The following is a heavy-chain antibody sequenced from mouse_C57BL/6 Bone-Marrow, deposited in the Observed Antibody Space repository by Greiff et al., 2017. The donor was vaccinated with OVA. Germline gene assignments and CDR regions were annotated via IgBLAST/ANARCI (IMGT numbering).Heavy chain of an antibody. CDR3: ARTGDGYYPYYFDY. Sequence: EVHLVESGGGLVQPGESLKLSCESNEYEFPSHDMSWVRKTPEKRLELVAAINSDGGSTYYPDTMERRFIISRDNTKKTLYLQMSSLRSEDTALYYCARTGDGYYPYYFDYWGQGTTLTVSS. V-gene: IGHV5-2*01. CDR1: EYEFPSHD. J-gene: IGHJ2*01. D-gene: IGHD2-3*01. CDR2: INSDGGST.